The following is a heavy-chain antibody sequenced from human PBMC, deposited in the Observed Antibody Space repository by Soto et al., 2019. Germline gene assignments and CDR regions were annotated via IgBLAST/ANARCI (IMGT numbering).Heavy chain of an antibody. D-gene: IGHD3-22*01. CDR1: GGSISSSNW. V-gene: IGHV4-4*02. CDR3: AKDHPYDSRGGGYYFDY. CDR2: IFHSGIT. J-gene: IGHJ4*02. Sequence: QVQLQESGPGLVKPSGTLSLTCAVSGGSISSSNWWSWVRQTPGKGLEWIGEIFHSGITNYNPSPKRQSTISEDTPQNRSSLKRIPVTPADTAVYYCAKDHPYDSRGGGYYFDYWGQGTLVTVSA.